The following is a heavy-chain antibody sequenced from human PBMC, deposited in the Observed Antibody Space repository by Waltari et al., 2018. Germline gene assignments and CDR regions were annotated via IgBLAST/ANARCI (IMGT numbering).Heavy chain of an antibody. CDR2: IYYSGST. V-gene: IGHV4-59*11. CDR1: GGSISSHY. D-gene: IGHD6-13*01. CDR3: ARDRIAAAGGHAFDI. J-gene: IGHJ3*02. Sequence: QVQLQESGPGLVKPSETLSLTCTVSGGSISSHYWSWIRQPPGKGLEWIGYIYYSGSTNDHPSLKSRVTISVDTSKNQFSLKLSSVTAADTAVYYCARDRIAAAGGHAFDIWGQGTMVTVSS.